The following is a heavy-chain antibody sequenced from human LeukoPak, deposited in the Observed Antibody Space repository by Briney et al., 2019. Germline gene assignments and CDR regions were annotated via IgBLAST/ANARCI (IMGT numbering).Heavy chain of an antibody. CDR1: GFTFSTYA. J-gene: IGHJ4*02. V-gene: IGHV3-23*01. CDR3: AKDLSRGFDY. CDR2: ITASGGST. D-gene: IGHD3-16*01. Sequence: GGSLRLSCAASGFTFSTYAMNWVRQAPGKGVEWVSTITASGGSTYYADSVKGRFTISRENAKNSLYLQMNSLRAGDTAVYYCAKDLSRGFDYWGQGTLVTVSS.